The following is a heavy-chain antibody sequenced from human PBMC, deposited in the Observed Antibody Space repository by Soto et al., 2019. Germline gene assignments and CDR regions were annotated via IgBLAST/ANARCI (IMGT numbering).Heavy chain of an antibody. Sequence: ASVKVSCKASGYTFTSYGISWVRQAPGQGLEWMGWISAYNDNTNYAQKLQGRVTMTTDTSTSTAYMELRSLRSDDTAVYYCARDRNFGGDTDYFDYWGQGTLVTVSS. CDR3: ARDRNFGGDTDYFDY. V-gene: IGHV1-18*01. CDR2: ISAYNDNT. CDR1: GYTFTSYG. J-gene: IGHJ4*02. D-gene: IGHD5-18*01.